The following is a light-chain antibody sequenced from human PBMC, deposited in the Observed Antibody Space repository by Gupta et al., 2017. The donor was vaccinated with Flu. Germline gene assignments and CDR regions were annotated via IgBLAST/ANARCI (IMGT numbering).Light chain of an antibody. Sequence: SYELTQPPSVSVSPGQTASITCSGDKLGDKYVFWYQQKPGQSPLLVIYQDSKRPSGIPERFSGSNSGNTATLTISGTQAMDEADYSCQAWDSNTLYVFGTGTKVTVL. V-gene: IGLV3-1*01. J-gene: IGLJ1*01. CDR2: QDS. CDR1: KLGDKY. CDR3: QAWDSNTLYV.